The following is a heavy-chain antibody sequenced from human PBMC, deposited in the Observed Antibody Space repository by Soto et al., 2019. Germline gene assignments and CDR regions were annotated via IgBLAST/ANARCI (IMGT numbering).Heavy chain of an antibody. CDR2: IYYSGST. Sequence: SETLSLTCTVSGGSISSGDYYWSWIRQPPGKGLEWIGYIYYSGSTYYNPSLKSRVTISVDTSKNQFSLKLSSVTAADTAVYYCARVALQLWLPRGKWFDHWGQGTLVTVSS. CDR1: GGSISSGDYY. CDR3: ARVALQLWLPRGKWFDH. D-gene: IGHD5-18*01. V-gene: IGHV4-30-4*01. J-gene: IGHJ5*02.